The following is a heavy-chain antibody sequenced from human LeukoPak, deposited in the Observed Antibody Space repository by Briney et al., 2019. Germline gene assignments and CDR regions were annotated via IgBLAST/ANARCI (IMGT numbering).Heavy chain of an antibody. CDR2: ISSRGGAI. CDR1: GFIFSSYE. CDR3: AKLTEVAPTRPQGFDL. D-gene: IGHD5-12*01. J-gene: IGHJ2*01. V-gene: IGHV3-48*03. Sequence: PGGFLRLSCAASGFIFSSYEMNWVRQAPGKGLEWVSYISSRGGAIYYADSLKGRFTISRDNAKNSLYLQMSSLRAEDTAVYYCAKLTEVAPTRPQGFDLWGRGTLVTVSS.